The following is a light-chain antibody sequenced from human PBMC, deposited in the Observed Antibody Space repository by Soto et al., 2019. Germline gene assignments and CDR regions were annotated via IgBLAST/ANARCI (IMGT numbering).Light chain of an antibody. Sequence: DIVMTQSPAILSVSLGERATLSCLASQSISDNLAWYQQRSGQAPRLLIYGASTRATGVPARFSGSGSGTELTLTISSLQSDDFAIYYCQKYKSWPPLTFGGGTKVE. CDR1: QSISDN. V-gene: IGKV3-15*01. J-gene: IGKJ4*01. CDR2: GAS. CDR3: QKYKSWPPLT.